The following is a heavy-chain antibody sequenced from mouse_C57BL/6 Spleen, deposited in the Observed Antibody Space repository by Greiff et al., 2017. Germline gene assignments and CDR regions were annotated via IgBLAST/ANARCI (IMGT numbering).Heavy chain of an antibody. D-gene: IGHD2-3*01. CDR3: ARYDDGAWFAY. J-gene: IGHJ3*01. V-gene: IGHV1-61*01. CDR1: GYTFTSYW. CDR2: IYPSDSET. Sequence: QVQLQQPGAELVRPGSSVKLSCKASGYTFTSYWMDWVKQRPGQGLEWIGNIYPSDSETHYNQKFKDKATLTVDKSSSTAYMQLSSLTSEDSAVYYCARYDDGAWFAYWGQGTLVTVSA.